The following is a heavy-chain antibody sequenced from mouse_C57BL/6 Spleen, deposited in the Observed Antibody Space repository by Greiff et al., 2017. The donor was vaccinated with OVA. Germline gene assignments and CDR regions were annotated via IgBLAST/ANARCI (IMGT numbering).Heavy chain of an antibody. V-gene: IGHV1-85*01. CDR2: IYPRDGST. J-gene: IGHJ1*03. CDR1: GYTFTSYD. Sequence: VQLVESGPELVKPGASVKLSCKASGYTFTSYDINWVKQRPGQGLEWIGWIYPRDGSTKYNEKFKGKATLTVDTSSSTAYMELHSLTSEDSAVYFCARSGGITTVVAPYFDVWGTGTTVTVSS. CDR3: ARSGGITTVVAPYFDV. D-gene: IGHD1-1*01.